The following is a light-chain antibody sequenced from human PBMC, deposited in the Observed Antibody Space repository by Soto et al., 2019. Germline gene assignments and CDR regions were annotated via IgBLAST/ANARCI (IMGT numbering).Light chain of an antibody. J-gene: IGKJ1*01. CDR1: RTVDDNS. CDR3: QQRSNWPPWT. V-gene: IGKV3D-20*02. Sequence: ENVLTQSPGRLSLSPGDRATLSCRASRTVDDNSLAWYQQKPGQAPRLLIFDALNRATGIPDRFSGSGSGTDFTLTISSLEPEDFAVYYCQQRSNWPPWTFGQGTKVDIK. CDR2: DAL.